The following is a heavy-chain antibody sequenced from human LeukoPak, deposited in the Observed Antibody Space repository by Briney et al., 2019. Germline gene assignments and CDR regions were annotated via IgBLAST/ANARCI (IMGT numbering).Heavy chain of an antibody. CDR2: IIPIFGTA. J-gene: IGHJ4*02. V-gene: IGHV1-69*13. CDR1: GDSFCSYA. D-gene: IGHD3-10*01. CDR3: ARDSWITMVRGDY. Sequence: SVKVSCKTSGDSFCSYAISWVRQAPGQGLEWMGGIIPIFGTANYTQKFQGRVTITADESTSTAYMELRSLRSDDTAVYYCARDSWITMVRGDYWGQGTLVTVSS.